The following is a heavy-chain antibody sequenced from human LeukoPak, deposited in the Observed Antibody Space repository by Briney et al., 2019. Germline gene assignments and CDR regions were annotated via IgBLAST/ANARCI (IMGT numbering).Heavy chain of an antibody. Sequence: PSETLSLTCAVYGGSFSGYFWSWIRQTPGKGLEWIGETNHDGNTKYNPSLKSRVTISVDTSKNQFSLKLNSVTAADTSVYYCARGYCRGGSCQVFDYWGQGTLVTVSS. CDR3: ARGYCRGGSCQVFDY. CDR2: TNHDGNT. V-gene: IGHV4-34*01. CDR1: GGSFSGYF. D-gene: IGHD2-15*01. J-gene: IGHJ4*02.